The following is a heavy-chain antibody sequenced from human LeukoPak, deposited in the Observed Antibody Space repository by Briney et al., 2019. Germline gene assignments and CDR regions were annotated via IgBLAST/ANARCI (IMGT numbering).Heavy chain of an antibody. V-gene: IGHV3-15*01. J-gene: IGHJ4*02. CDR1: GFTFSNAW. D-gene: IGHD2-2*01. CDR3: TTMPLGYCSSATCYAYFDY. Sequence: GGSLRLPCAASGFTFSNAWMNWVRQAPGKGLEWVGRIKSKSDGGTTDYAASVKGRFTFSRDDSENTLYLQMDSLKAEDTAVYYCTTMPLGYCSSATCYAYFDYWGQGTLVTVSS. CDR2: IKSKSDGGTT.